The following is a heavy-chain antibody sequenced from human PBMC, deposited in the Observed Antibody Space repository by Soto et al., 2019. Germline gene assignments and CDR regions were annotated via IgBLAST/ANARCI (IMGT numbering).Heavy chain of an antibody. D-gene: IGHD6-25*01. CDR1: GYIFTSYD. V-gene: IGHV1-8*01. CDR3: ASPGEPARAYFYRYGLDV. Sequence: ASVKVSCKASGYIFTSYDINWVRQATGQGLEWMGWMNPKSGNTGYAQKFQGRVTMTRNTSISTAYMELSGLTSEDTAVYYCASPGEPARAYFYRYGLDVWGQGTTVTVYS. CDR2: MNPKSGNT. J-gene: IGHJ6*02.